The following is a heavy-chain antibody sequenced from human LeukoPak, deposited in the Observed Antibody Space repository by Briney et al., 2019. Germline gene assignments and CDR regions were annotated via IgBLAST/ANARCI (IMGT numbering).Heavy chain of an antibody. Sequence: PSETLSLTCTVSGGSISSYYWSWIRQPPGKGLEWIGYIYYSGSTNYNPSLKSRVTISVDTSKNQFSLKLSSVTAADTAVYYCARIGDCSSTSCTPRYYYYGMDVWGKGTTVTVSS. CDR1: GGSISSYY. D-gene: IGHD2-2*01. CDR2: IYYSGST. J-gene: IGHJ6*04. V-gene: IGHV4-59*01. CDR3: ARIGDCSSTSCTPRYYYYGMDV.